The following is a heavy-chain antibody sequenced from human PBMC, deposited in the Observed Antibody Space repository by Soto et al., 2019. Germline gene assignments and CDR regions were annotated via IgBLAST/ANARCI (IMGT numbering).Heavy chain of an antibody. CDR3: GAGASF. V-gene: IGHV3-7*03. J-gene: IGHJ4*02. Sequence: GGSLRLSCAASGFTFNMYWMTWVRQAPGQGLEWVANINQNGTENYYLDSVKGRFTISRDNAKSSVYLQMNSLRDEDTAVYYCGAGASFWGQGTLVTVSS. CDR1: GFTFNMYW. CDR2: INQNGTEN. D-gene: IGHD2-2*01.